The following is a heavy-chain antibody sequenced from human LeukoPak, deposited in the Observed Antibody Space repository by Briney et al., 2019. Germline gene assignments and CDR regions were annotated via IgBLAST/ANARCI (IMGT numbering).Heavy chain of an antibody. CDR2: IYTSGST. CDR3: VRGPYGSGISNWFDP. J-gene: IGHJ5*02. CDR1: GGSISSGSYY. Sequence: SETLSLTCTVSGGSISSGSYYWSWIRQPAGKGLEWIGRIYTSGSTNYNPSLKSRVTISVDTSKNQFSLKLSSVTAADTAVYYCVRGPYGSGISNWFDPWGQGTLVTVSS. V-gene: IGHV4-61*02. D-gene: IGHD3-10*01.